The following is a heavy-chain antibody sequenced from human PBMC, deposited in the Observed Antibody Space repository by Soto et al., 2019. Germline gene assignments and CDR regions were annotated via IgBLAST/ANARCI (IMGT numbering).Heavy chain of an antibody. Sequence: GAAVKVSCKAYGYTFTSYVISWVRQAPGQGLEWMGWISAYNGNTNYAQKLQGRVTMTTDTSTSTAYMELRSLRSDDTAVYYCARDREWYCSSTSCYFIPFDYWGQGTLVTVSS. CDR2: ISAYNGNT. J-gene: IGHJ4*02. D-gene: IGHD2-2*01. CDR1: GYTFTSYV. CDR3: ARDREWYCSSTSCYFIPFDY. V-gene: IGHV1-18*01.